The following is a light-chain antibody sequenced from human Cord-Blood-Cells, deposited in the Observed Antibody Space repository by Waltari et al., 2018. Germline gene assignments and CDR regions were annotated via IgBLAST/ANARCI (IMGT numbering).Light chain of an antibody. J-gene: IGLJ2*01. CDR3: CSYAGSSTVV. V-gene: IGLV2-23*02. CDR1: SSDYGSYNL. Sequence: QSALTQPASVSGSPGQSITISCTGTSSDYGSYNLVSWYQQHPGQATKRMIYELSKRLSGVSNRFSGSKAGNTASLTISGLQAEDEADYYCCSYAGSSTVVFGGGTKLTVL. CDR2: ELS.